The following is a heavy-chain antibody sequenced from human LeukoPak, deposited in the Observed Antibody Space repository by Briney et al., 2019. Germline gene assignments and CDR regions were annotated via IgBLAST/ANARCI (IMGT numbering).Heavy chain of an antibody. V-gene: IGHV1-69*13. CDR1: GYTFTGYY. CDR3: ARGGMTIAVALDY. J-gene: IGHJ4*02. D-gene: IGHD6-19*01. CDR2: IIPIFGTA. Sequence: SVKVSCKASGYTFTGYYMHWVRRAPGQGLEWMGGIIPIFGTANYAQKFQGRVTITADESTSTAYMELSSLRSEDTAVYYCARGGMTIAVALDYWGQGTLVTVSS.